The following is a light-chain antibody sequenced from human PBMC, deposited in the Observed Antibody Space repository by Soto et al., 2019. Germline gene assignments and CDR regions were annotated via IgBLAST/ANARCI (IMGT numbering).Light chain of an antibody. J-gene: IGKJ4*01. CDR1: QSVSSN. CDR3: QQYNVYPLT. Sequence: EIVMTPSPATLSVSPGERATLSCRPSQSVSSNLAWYQQKPGQTPKLLIYVASTRATGIPARFSGSGSGTEFTLTISSLQSEDFAVYYCQQYNVYPLTFGGGTKVEFK. CDR2: VAS. V-gene: IGKV3-15*01.